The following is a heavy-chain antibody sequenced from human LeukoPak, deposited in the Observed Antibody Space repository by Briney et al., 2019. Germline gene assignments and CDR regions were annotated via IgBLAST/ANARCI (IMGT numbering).Heavy chain of an antibody. D-gene: IGHD3-10*01. CDR3: ARDRYYASGSSDAFDI. J-gene: IGHJ3*02. CDR1: GFSFSSYS. Sequence: GGSLRLSCAASGFSFSSYSMDWARQAPGKGLEWVSSISSSSNYIYYADSVKGRFTISRDNAENSLYLQMNSLRAEDTAVYYCARDRYYASGSSDAFDIWGRGTTVTVSS. V-gene: IGHV3-21*01. CDR2: ISSSSNYI.